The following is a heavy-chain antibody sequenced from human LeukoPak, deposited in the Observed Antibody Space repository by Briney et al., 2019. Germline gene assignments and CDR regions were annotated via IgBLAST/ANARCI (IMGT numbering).Heavy chain of an antibody. CDR2: INQDGSEK. CDR3: ARGGTSGYSSTRHFWGGNYYFDY. D-gene: IGHD2-2*01. Sequence: GGSLRLSCTASGFTFGDYPMSWVRQAPGQGLEWVANINQDGSEKYYLDSAKGRFTISRDNARNSLYLQVNSLRAEDTAVYYCARGGTSGYSSTRHFWGGNYYFDYWGQGSLVTVSS. CDR1: GFTFGDYP. J-gene: IGHJ4*02. V-gene: IGHV3-7*01.